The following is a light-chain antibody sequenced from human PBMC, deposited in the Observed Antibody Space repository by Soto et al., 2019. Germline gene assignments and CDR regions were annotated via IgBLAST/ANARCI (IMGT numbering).Light chain of an antibody. J-gene: IGLJ1*01. CDR1: SNDIGSYNF. CDR2: DVS. V-gene: IGLV2-14*03. CDR3: TSYRSITTSYV. Sequence: QSALTHPASVSGSPGQSITISCTGTSNDIGSYNFVSWYQQHPGKAPKLMIYDVSDRPSGVSIRFSGSKSGNTASLTISGLQPEDEADYYCTSYRSITTSYVFGTGTKVTVL.